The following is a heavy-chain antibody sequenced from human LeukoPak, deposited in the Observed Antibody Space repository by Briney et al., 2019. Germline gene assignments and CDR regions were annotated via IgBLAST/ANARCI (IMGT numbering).Heavy chain of an antibody. D-gene: IGHD1-7*01. V-gene: IGHV1-18*01. Sequence: ASVKVSCKASGYTFTRYGISWVRQAPGQGLQWLGWIGASNGNTNYAQKFRDRVTMSTDTSTGTAYLDVRSLTSDDTAVYYCARDHSNWNYAPDFWGQGTLVIVSS. CDR3: ARDHSNWNYAPDF. J-gene: IGHJ4*02. CDR2: IGASNGNT. CDR1: GYTFTRYG.